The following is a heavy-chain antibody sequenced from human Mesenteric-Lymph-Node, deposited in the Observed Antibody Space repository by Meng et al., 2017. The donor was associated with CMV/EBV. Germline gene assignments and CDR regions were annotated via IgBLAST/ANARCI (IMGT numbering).Heavy chain of an antibody. CDR2: IYYSGST. CDR1: GGSISSGGYY. V-gene: IGHV4-31*03. Sequence: LRLSCTVSGGSISSGGYYWSWIRQHPGKGLEWIGYIYYSGSTYYNPSLKSRVTISIDTSKNQFSLNLSSVTAADTAVYYCSRGGDFWSGYSFDYWGQGALVTVSS. J-gene: IGHJ4*02. D-gene: IGHD3-3*01. CDR3: SRGGDFWSGYSFDY.